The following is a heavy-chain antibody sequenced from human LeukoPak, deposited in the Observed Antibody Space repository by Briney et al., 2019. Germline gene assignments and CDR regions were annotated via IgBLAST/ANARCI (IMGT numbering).Heavy chain of an antibody. J-gene: IGHJ4*02. D-gene: IGHD4-17*01. CDR1: GGSISSSSYY. CDR3: ARLSRYYGDYLDY. CDR2: IYYSGST. V-gene: IGHV4-39*01. Sequence: PSETLFLTCTVSGGSISSSSYYWGWIRQPPGKGREWIGSIYYSGSTYYNPSLKSRVTISVDTSKNQFSLKLSSVTAADTAVYYCARLSRYYGDYLDYWGQGTLVTVSS.